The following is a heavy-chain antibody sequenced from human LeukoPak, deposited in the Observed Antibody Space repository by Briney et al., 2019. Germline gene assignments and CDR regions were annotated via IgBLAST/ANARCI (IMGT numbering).Heavy chain of an antibody. CDR1: GFSLSTYQ. J-gene: IGHJ4*02. Sequence: PGGSLRLSCAASGFSLSTYQMNWVRQAPGKGLEWVSHISSAGNTEYYADAVRGRFTMSRDNAKNSLYLQMNSLRAEDTAVYYCAKLGCTGTICYANYWGQGTLVTVSS. D-gene: IGHD2-2*01. CDR3: AKLGCTGTICYANY. CDR2: ISSAGNTE. V-gene: IGHV3-48*03.